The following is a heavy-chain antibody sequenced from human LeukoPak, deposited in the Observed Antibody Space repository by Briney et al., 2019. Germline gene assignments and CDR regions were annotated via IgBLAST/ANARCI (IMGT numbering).Heavy chain of an antibody. CDR1: GFTFDDYG. CDR3: ARGLQAFDI. CDR2: TNWNGGST. Sequence: PGGSLRLSXAASGFTFDDYGMGWVRQAPGKGLEWVSGTNWNGGSTCYADSVKGRFTISRDNVKNSLYLQMNSLRAEDTALYYCARGLQAFDIWGQGTMVTVSS. J-gene: IGHJ3*02. D-gene: IGHD2-15*01. V-gene: IGHV3-20*04.